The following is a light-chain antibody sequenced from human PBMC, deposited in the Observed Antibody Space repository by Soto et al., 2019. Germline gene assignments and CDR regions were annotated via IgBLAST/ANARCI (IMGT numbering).Light chain of an antibody. V-gene: IGKV3-20*01. CDR1: QSVSSY. CDR2: GAS. J-gene: IGKJ5*01. CDR3: QQYGTSPIT. Sequence: ENVLTQSPGTPSLSPGERATISCRDSQSVSSYLTWYQQRPGQAPRLLIYGASKRATGIPDRFSGSGSGTDFTLTISRLEPEDFALYYCQQYGTSPITFGQGTRLEIK.